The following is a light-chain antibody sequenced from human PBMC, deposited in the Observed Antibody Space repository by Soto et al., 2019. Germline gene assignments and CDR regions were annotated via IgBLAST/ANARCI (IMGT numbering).Light chain of an antibody. J-gene: IGKJ1*01. CDR2: AEY. V-gene: IGKV1-6*01. CDR3: LQDYNYPWT. Sequence: GDRVTITCRASQDIRNDLGGYQQKPGKAPILLIYAEYTLQSGVPSRFSGGGSGTDFTLTISSLQPEDFATYYCLQDYNYPWTFGPGTKVEIE. CDR1: QDIRND.